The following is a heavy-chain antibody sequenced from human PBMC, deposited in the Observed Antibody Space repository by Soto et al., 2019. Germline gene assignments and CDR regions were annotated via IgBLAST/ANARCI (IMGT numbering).Heavy chain of an antibody. D-gene: IGHD3-10*01. J-gene: IGHJ4*02. CDR2: ISGSGGRT. V-gene: IGHV3-23*01. Sequence: EVQLLESGGGLVQPGGSLRLSCAASGFTFSTYAMSWVRQAPGKGLEWVSGISGSGGRTYYADSVKGRCTISRDNSNNTLFLQMNSLRAEDTAVYDCARVYGSGSIDYWGQGTLVTVSS. CDR3: ARVYGSGSIDY. CDR1: GFTFSTYA.